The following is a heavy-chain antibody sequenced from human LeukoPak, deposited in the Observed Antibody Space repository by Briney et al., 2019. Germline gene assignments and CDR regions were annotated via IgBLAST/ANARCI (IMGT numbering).Heavy chain of an antibody. J-gene: IGHJ4*02. CDR3: AITPGPYDSSRNYYPFDY. Sequence: SETLSLTCTVSGGSISSSSYHWGWIRQPPGKGLELIGSIYYSGNTYYNPSLKSRVTISLDTSKNQFSLKLSSVTAADTAVYYCAITPGPYDSSRNYYPFDYWGQGTLVTVSS. D-gene: IGHD3-22*01. CDR2: IYYSGNT. CDR1: GGSISSSSYH. V-gene: IGHV4-39*07.